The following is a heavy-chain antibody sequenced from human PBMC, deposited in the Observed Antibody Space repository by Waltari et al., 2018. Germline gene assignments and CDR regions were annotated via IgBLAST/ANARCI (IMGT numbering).Heavy chain of an antibody. CDR1: GFSLSVYG. J-gene: IGHJ4*02. CDR3: ARVWGVTTSDF. Sequence: EVQLVESGGGLVQPGGSLRLSCAASGFSLSVYGMKWVRQAPGKGLEWRSFISSSGPTIHYADSVKGRFTVSRDNTKNSLSLQMNSLRAEDTAVYYCARVWGVTTSDFWGQGTLVTVSS. D-gene: IGHD4-17*01. CDR2: ISSSGPTI. V-gene: IGHV3-48*03.